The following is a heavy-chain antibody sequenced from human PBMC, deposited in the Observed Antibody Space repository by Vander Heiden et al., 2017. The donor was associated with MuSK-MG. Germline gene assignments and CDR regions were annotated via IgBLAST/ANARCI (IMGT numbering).Heavy chain of an antibody. CDR1: GGPVSGYD. CDR3: ASRHGDAFDI. J-gene: IGHJ3*02. V-gene: IGHV4-34*01. CDR2: INHRGST. Sequence: VPLGQWGAGVLTPSVTLSPTCAVYGGPVSGYDWSWIRQTRGKGVERIGEINHRGSTNYTPALKSRATISVDTSKNQFSLKLSSVTAADTAVYYCASRHGDAFDIWGQGTMVTVSS.